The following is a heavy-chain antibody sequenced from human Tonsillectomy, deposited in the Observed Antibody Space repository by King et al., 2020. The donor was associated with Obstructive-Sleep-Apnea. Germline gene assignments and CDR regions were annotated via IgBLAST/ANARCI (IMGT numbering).Heavy chain of an antibody. CDR3: SRDSFYGSGSHPKIYYGMDL. D-gene: IGHD3-10*01. V-gene: IGHV3-74*01. J-gene: IGHJ6*02. CDR2: ISPDGSST. Sequence: QLVQSGGGLVQPGGSLRLSCAASGFTFSDYLMHWVRQPTGKGLMGVSRISPDGSSTAYADSVQGRFIVSRDNAKNTMYLHMNSLRADDTAVYYCSRDSFYGSGSHPKIYYGMDLWGQGTTVTVSS. CDR1: GFTFSDYL.